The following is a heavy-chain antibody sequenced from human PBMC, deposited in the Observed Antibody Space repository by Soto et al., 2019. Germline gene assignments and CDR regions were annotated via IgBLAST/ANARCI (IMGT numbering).Heavy chain of an antibody. V-gene: IGHV3-23*01. D-gene: IGHD3-22*01. CDR1: GFTFSSYA. CDR2: ISGSGGST. Sequence: GGSLRLSCAASGFTFSSYAMSWVRQAPWKGLEWVSAISGSGGSTYYADSVKGRFTISRDNSKNTLYLQMNSLRAEDTAVYYCAKAVDYYDSSGYLGYFDYWGQGTLVTVSS. J-gene: IGHJ4*02. CDR3: AKAVDYYDSSGYLGYFDY.